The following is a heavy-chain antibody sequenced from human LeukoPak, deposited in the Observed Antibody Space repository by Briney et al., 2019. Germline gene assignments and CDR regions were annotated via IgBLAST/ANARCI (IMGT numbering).Heavy chain of an antibody. CDR2: ISGSGGST. J-gene: IGHJ4*02. D-gene: IGHD3-3*01. CDR1: GFPFSSYW. CDR3: AKMDQLGYYDFWSGYQHQPDY. V-gene: IGHV3-23*01. Sequence: PGGSLRLSCVASGFPFSSYWMTWVRQAPGKGLEWVSAISGSGGSTYYADSVKGRFTISRDNSKNTLYLQMNSLRAEDTAVYYCAKMDQLGYYDFWSGYQHQPDYGGQGTLVTVSS.